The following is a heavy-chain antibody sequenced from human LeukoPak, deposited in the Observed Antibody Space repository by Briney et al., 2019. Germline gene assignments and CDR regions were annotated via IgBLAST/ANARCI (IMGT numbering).Heavy chain of an antibody. J-gene: IGHJ4*02. V-gene: IGHV4-4*07. CDR2: IYTSGST. CDR3: ARAGWPGYYDSSGYSYFDY. CDR1: GGSISSYY. Sequence: SETLSLTCTVSGGSISSYYWSWIRQPAGKGLEWIGRIYTSGSTNYNPSLKSRVTMSVVTSKNQFSLKLSSVTAADTAVYYCARAGWPGYYDSSGYSYFDYWGQGTLVTVSS. D-gene: IGHD3-22*01.